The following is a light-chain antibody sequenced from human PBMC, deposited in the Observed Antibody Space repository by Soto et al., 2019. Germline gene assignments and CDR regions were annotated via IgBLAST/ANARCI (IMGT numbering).Light chain of an antibody. CDR3: QQYGNSPRT. V-gene: IGKV3-20*01. CDR2: GAS. Sequence: EIVLTQSPGTLSLSPGERATLSCRSSQRVSSGYLAWYQQKPGQAPRLLIYGASNRATDIPDRFSGRGSGTDFTLTISRLEPEDFAVYYCQQYGNSPRTFGQGTRLEIK. J-gene: IGKJ5*01. CDR1: QRVSSGY.